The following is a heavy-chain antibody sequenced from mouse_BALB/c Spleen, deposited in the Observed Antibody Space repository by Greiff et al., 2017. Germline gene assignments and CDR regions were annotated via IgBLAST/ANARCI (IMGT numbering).Heavy chain of an antibody. J-gene: IGHJ2*01. CDR2: ISYSGST. D-gene: IGHD2-4*01. Sequence: EVMLVESGPGLVKPSQSLSLTCTVTGYSITSDYAWNWIRQFPGNKLEWMGYISYSGSTSYNPSLKSRISITRDTSKNQFFLQLSSVTTEDTATYYCARVYYDYAYFDYWGQGTTLTVSS. CDR3: ARVYYDYAYFDY. CDR1: GYSITSDYA. V-gene: IGHV3-2*02.